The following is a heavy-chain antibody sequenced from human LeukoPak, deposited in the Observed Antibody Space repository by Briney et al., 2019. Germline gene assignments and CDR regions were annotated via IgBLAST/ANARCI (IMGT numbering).Heavy chain of an antibody. CDR1: GYLFTDYY. CDR2: INPNTGDT. D-gene: IGHD1-26*01. CDR3: ARVGPYSGHIDY. V-gene: IGHV1-2*02. J-gene: IGHJ4*02. Sequence: ASVKVSCKASGYLFTDYYMHWVRQAPGQGLEWMGWINPNTGDTNYAQKFQGRVSMTRDTSISTAYMELSRLRSDDTALYYCARVGPYSGHIDYWGQGTLVTVSS.